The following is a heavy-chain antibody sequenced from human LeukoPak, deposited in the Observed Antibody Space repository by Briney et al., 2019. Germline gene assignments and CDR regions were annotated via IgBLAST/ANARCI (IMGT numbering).Heavy chain of an antibody. Sequence: SEALSLTRTVSGGSISSSSYYWGWIRQPPGKGLEWIGSIYYSGSTYYNPSLKSRVTISVDTSKNQFSLKLSSVTAADTAVYYCARQTTILDYWGQGTLVTVSS. CDR3: ARQTTILDY. D-gene: IGHD1/OR15-1a*01. CDR2: IYYSGST. J-gene: IGHJ4*02. CDR1: GGSISSSSYY. V-gene: IGHV4-39*01.